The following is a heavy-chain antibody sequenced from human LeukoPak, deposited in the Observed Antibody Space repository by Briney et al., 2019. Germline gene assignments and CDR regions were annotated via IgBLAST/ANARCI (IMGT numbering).Heavy chain of an antibody. V-gene: IGHV4-4*07. CDR2: IYTSGST. Sequence: HPSEALSLTCTVSGGSISSYYWSWIRQPAGKGLEWIGRIYTSGSTNYNPSLKSRVTMSVDTSKNQFSLKLSSVTAADTAVYYCARGPDIVATLGAFDTWGQGTMVTVSS. J-gene: IGHJ3*02. D-gene: IGHD5-12*01. CDR1: GGSISSYY. CDR3: ARGPDIVATLGAFDT.